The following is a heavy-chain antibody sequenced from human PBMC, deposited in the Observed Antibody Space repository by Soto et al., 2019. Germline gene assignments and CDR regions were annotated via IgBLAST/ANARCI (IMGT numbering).Heavy chain of an antibody. J-gene: IGHJ4*02. CDR1: GFTFSSYS. D-gene: IGHD2-15*01. CDR2: ISNSSSYI. CDR3: ARDLPVVVAATPGVVDY. Sequence: GGSLRLSCAASGFTFSSYSMNWVRQAPGKGLEWVSSISNSSSYIYYADSVKGRFTISRDNAKNSLYLQMNSLTADDMAVYYCARDLPVVVAATPGVVDYWGQGTLVTVSS. V-gene: IGHV3-21*01.